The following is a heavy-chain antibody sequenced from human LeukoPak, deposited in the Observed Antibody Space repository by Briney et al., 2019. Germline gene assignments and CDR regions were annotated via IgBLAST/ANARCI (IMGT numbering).Heavy chain of an antibody. Sequence: ASVKVSCKASGYTFTGYYMHWVRQAPGQGLEWMGRTNPNSGGTNYAQKFQGRVTMTRDTAISTAYMELSRLRSDDSAVYYCARVFPDYDFWSGPKLDDYWGQGTLVTVSS. CDR2: TNPNSGGT. CDR3: ARVFPDYDFWSGPKLDDY. V-gene: IGHV1-2*06. CDR1: GYTFTGYY. D-gene: IGHD3-3*01. J-gene: IGHJ4*02.